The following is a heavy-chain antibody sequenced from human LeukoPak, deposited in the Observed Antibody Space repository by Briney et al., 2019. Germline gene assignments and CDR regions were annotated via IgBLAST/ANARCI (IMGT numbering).Heavy chain of an antibody. CDR1: GFTFSSYS. Sequence: GGSLRLSCAASGFTFSSYSMNWVRQAPGKGLEWVSSISSSSSYIYHADSVKGRFTISRDNAKNSLYLQMNSLRAEDTAVYYCARDRHHRFGELLPWGQGTRVTVSS. CDR2: ISSSSSYI. V-gene: IGHV3-21*01. J-gene: IGHJ4*02. CDR3: ARDRHHRFGELLP. D-gene: IGHD3-10*01.